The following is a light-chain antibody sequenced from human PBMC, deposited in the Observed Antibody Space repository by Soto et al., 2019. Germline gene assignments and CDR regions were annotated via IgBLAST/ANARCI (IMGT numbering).Light chain of an antibody. Sequence: IVATQSTGTMSLSPGERGTLSCRSSQSVTQSFLAWYQQKPGQSHRLLIYDASSRATGILDRFSGSGSGTDFTITISRQESEDFAVYYCLQYGSLPKTFGPGTRVVLK. CDR1: QSVTQSF. CDR2: DAS. J-gene: IGKJ3*01. V-gene: IGKV3-20*01. CDR3: LQYGSLPKT.